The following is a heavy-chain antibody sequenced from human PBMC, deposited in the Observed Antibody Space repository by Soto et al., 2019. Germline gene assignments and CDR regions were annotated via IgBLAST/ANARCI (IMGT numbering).Heavy chain of an antibody. D-gene: IGHD1-26*01. V-gene: IGHV3-74*01. CDR2: FNTDGSTT. J-gene: IGHJ4*02. CDR3: LGTGSNSY. Sequence: EVQLVESGGGHVQPGGSLRLSCAASGFTFSHHWMHWVRQAPGKGLVWVSRFNTDGSTTTYADSVKGRFTISRDNAKNTFHLQMNSLRAEDTAIYYCLGTGSNSYWGQGTLVTVSS. CDR1: GFTFSHHW.